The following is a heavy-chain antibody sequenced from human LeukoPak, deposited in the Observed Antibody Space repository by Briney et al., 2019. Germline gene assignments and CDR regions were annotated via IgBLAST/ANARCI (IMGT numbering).Heavy chain of an antibody. Sequence: GGSLRLSCAASGFTFSTYTMHWVRQAPGKGLEWVSYISSSGSTIYYADSVKGRFTISRDNAKNSLYLQMNSLRAEDTAVYYCASTCSSTSCYIVYWGQGTLVTVSS. D-gene: IGHD2-2*02. J-gene: IGHJ4*02. CDR1: GFTFSTYT. CDR3: ASTCSSTSCYIVY. CDR2: ISSSGSTI. V-gene: IGHV3-48*04.